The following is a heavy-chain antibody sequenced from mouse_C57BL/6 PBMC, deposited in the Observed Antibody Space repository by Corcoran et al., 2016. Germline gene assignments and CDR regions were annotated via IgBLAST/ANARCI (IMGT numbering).Heavy chain of an antibody. Sequence: QIQLVQSGPELKKPGETVKISCKASGYTFTTYGMSWVKQAPGKGLKWMGWINTYSGGPTYADDFKGRFAFSLETSASTAYLQINNLKNEDTATYFCARGSYYYGSSLRNFWFAYWGQGTLVTVSA. CDR3: ARGSYYYGSSLRNFWFAY. CDR2: INTYSGGP. D-gene: IGHD1-1*01. J-gene: IGHJ3*01. CDR1: GYTFTTYG. V-gene: IGHV9-3*01.